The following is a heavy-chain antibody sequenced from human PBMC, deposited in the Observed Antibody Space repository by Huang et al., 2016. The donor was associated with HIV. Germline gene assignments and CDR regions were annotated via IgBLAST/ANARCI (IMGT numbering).Heavy chain of an antibody. D-gene: IGHD4-17*01. CDR1: GFTFRSHA. V-gene: IGHV3-30*04. Sequence: QVQLVESGGGVVQSGRSLRLSCAASGFTFRSHAIHWVRQTLGKGVEWGDVLSHAGRTDHVADYVQGRFIIPRDNSKNAVSLQQNSVRSEDTRVYYCGSGPAAITETTSHYYDFIDVWGRGTPVSVSS. CDR2: LSHAGRTD. J-gene: IGHJ6*03. CDR3: GSGPAAITETTSHYYDFIDV.